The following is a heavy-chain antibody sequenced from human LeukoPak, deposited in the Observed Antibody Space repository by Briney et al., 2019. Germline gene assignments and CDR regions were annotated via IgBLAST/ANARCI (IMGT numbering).Heavy chain of an antibody. CDR3: TTFGIDWSLSY. CDR2: ISWNSGRV. V-gene: IGHV3-9*01. Sequence: GRSLRLSCAVSGFTFDDYAMHWVRQVPGKGLEWVSSISWNSGRVVYADSVKGRFTISRDNAKNSLYLQMNSLRPEDTGVYYCTTFGIDWSLSYWGQGALVTVSS. D-gene: IGHD3-9*01. J-gene: IGHJ4*02. CDR1: GFTFDDYA.